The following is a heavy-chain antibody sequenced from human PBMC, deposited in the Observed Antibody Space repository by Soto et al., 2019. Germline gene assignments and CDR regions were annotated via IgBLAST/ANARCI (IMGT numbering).Heavy chain of an antibody. V-gene: IGHV1-2*02. Sequence: VASVKVSCKASGYTFTGYYMHWVRQAPGQGLEWMGWINPNSGGTDYAQKFQGRVTMTRDTSISTAYMELSRLRSDDTAVYYCARGPNYYGSGSYYKSVNYYYGMDVWGQGTTVTVSS. D-gene: IGHD3-10*01. CDR1: GYTFTGYY. CDR2: INPNSGGT. CDR3: ARGPNYYGSGSYYKSVNYYYGMDV. J-gene: IGHJ6*02.